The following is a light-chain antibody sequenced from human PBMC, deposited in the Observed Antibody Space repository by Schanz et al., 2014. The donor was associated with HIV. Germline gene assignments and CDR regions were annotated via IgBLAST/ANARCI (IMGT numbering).Light chain of an antibody. CDR1: QSVSSN. V-gene: IGKV3-15*01. CDR2: GAS. Sequence: EIVLTQSPGTLSLSPRERATLSCRASQSVSSNYLAWYQQKSGQAPRLLIYGASTRATGIPARFSGSGSGTEFTLTISSLQSEDFAVYYCQQYDTWPPMYTFGQGTKLEI. CDR3: QQYDTWPPMYT. J-gene: IGKJ2*01.